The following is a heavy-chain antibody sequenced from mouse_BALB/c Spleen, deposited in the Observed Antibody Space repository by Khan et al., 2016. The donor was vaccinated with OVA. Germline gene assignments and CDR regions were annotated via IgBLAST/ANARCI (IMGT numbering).Heavy chain of an antibody. CDR1: GFDFSRYW. CDR3: ARLGDYGLFAY. CDR2: INPASSTI. D-gene: IGHD2-13*01. V-gene: IGHV4-1*02. Sequence: EVKLLESGGGLVQPGGSLKLSCAASGFDFSRYWMSWVRQAPGKGLEWIGEINPASSTINYTPSLKDKFIISRDNAKNTLYLQMSKVRSEDTALYYGARLGDYGLFAYWGQGTLVTVSA. J-gene: IGHJ3*01.